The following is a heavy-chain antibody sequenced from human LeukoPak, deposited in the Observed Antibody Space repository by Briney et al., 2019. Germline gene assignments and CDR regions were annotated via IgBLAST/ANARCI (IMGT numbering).Heavy chain of an antibody. CDR1: GGSISSYY. CDR3: ARDRYYYGSGSYTFAS. CDR2: IYTSGST. V-gene: IGHV4-4*07. D-gene: IGHD3-10*01. J-gene: IGHJ4*02. Sequence: PSETLSLTCTVSGGSISSYYWSWIRQPAGKGLEWIGRIYTSGSTNYNPSLKSRVTMSVETSKNQFSLTLSSVTAADTAVYYCARDRYYYGSGSYTFASWGQGSLVTVSS.